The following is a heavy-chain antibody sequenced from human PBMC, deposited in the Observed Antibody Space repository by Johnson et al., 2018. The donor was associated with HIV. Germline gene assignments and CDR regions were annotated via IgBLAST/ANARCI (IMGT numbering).Heavy chain of an antibody. CDR3: ARAEVPYYDSSGYPSGVSRAFDI. V-gene: IGHV3-30*04. CDR1: GFTFSNYP. J-gene: IGHJ3*02. D-gene: IGHD3-22*01. Sequence: QMQLVESGGGVVRPGRSLRLSCAASGFTFSNYPMHWVRPAPGKGPEWVAVVSYDVSKKFYADAVKGRFTISRDNSKNTLYLQMNSLRAEDTAVYYCARAEVPYYDSSGYPSGVSRAFDIWGQGTMVTVSS. CDR2: VSYDVSKK.